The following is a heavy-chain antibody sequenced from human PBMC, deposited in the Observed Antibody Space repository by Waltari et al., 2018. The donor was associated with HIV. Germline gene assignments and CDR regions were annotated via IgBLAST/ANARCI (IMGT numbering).Heavy chain of an antibody. J-gene: IGHJ6*02. CDR2: ISGSGGST. V-gene: IGHV3-23*01. CDR3: AKDPMDIVATINYYGMDV. Sequence: VQLLESGGGLVQPGGSLRLSCAASGFPFSSYAMSWVRQAPGNGVEWVSAISGSGGSTYYADSVKGRFTISRDNSKNTLYLQMNSLRAEDTAVYYCAKDPMDIVATINYYGMDVWGQGTTVTVSS. CDR1: GFPFSSYA. D-gene: IGHD5-12*01.